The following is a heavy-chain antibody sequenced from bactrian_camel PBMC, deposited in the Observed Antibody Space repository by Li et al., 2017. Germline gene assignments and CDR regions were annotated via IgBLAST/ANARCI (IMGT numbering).Heavy chain of an antibody. J-gene: IGHJ4*01. V-gene: IGHV3S53*01. CDR3: NAKVEVGYSGPWCVETSDY. CDR1: GYRHSVCS. D-gene: IGHD1*01. Sequence: HVQLVESGGGSVQAGESLRLSCVGSGYRHSVCSMAWYRQAPGKERVVVSTILENGTTYHAEFVKGRFTISQGAAKDNVYLKMDSLKPEDSAMYYCNAKVEVGYSGPWCVETSDYWGQGTQVTVS. CDR2: ILENGTT.